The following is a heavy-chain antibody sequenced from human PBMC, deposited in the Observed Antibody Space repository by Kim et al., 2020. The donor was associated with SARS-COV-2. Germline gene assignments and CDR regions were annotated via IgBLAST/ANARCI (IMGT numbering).Heavy chain of an antibody. V-gene: IGHV4-39*01. CDR2: IYYSGST. J-gene: IGHJ4*02. D-gene: IGHD3-22*01. Sequence: SETLSLTCTVSGGSISSSSYYWGWIRQPPGKGLEWIGSIYYSGSTYYNPSLKSRVTISVDTSKNQFSLKLSSVTAADTAVYYCARLSGYYYTFDYWGQGTLVTVSS. CDR3: ARLSGYYYTFDY. CDR1: GGSISSSSYY.